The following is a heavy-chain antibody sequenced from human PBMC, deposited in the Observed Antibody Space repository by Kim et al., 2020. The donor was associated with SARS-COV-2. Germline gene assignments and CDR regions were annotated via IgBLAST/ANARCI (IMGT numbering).Heavy chain of an antibody. CDR1: GFTFDDYT. D-gene: IGHD1-26*01. CDR3: AKDRSGSYYYYYGMDV. CDR2: ISWDGGST. J-gene: IGHJ6*02. V-gene: IGHV3-43*01. Sequence: GGSLRLSCAASGFTFDDYTMHWVRQAPGKGLEWVSLISWDGGSTYYADSVKGRFTISRDNSKNSLYLQMNSLRTEDTALYYCAKDRSGSYYYYYGMDVWGQGTTVTVSS.